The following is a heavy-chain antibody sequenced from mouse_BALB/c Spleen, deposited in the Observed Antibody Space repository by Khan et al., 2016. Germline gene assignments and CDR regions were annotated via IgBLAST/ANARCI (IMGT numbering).Heavy chain of an antibody. CDR1: GFNIKDTY. CDR3: ASGDNCVRLRN. Sequence: VQLQQSGAELVKPGASVKLSCTAPGFNIKDTYMHWVKQRPEQGLEWIGRIDPANGNSKYDPKFQGKAAITADTSSNTAYLQLSSLTSEDPAVSYCASGDNCVRLRNWGQGTLVTVSA. CDR2: IDPANGNS. D-gene: IGHD3-2*02. J-gene: IGHJ3*01. V-gene: IGHV14-3*02.